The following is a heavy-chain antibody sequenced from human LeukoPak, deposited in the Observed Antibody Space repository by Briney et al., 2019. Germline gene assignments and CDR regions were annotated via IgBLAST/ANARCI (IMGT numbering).Heavy chain of an antibody. Sequence: GGSLRLSCAASGFTFNNYNMNWVRQAPGKGLEWVSYISSSSSTIYYADSVKGRFTISSDNAKNSLYLQMNSLRAEDTAVYYCARDRGRLVVTAILRGPDYWGQGTLVTVSS. D-gene: IGHD2-21*02. CDR2: ISSSSSTI. CDR1: GFTFNNYN. J-gene: IGHJ4*02. V-gene: IGHV3-48*04. CDR3: ARDRGRLVVTAILRGPDY.